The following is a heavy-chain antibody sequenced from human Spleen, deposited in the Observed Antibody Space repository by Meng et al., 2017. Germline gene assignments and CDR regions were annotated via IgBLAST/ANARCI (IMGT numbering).Heavy chain of an antibody. CDR1: GYTFTAYY. CDR2: INPATGDT. J-gene: IGHJ4*02. D-gene: IGHD3-10*01. CDR3: ARPSGFGSYYPY. V-gene: IGHV1-2*06. Sequence: QVQLVGSGDGLKKPGASLKVSCTASGYTFTAYYMHWVRQAPGQGLEWMGHINPATGDTLYAQMFQGRVTMSGDTTISTAYVELSGLRSDDTAVYYCARPSGFGSYYPYWGQGTLVTVSS.